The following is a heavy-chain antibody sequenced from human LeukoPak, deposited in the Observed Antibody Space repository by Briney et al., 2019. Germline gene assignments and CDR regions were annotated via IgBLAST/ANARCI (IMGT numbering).Heavy chain of an antibody. CDR3: ARAGVAVGAMDRYYYYYMDV. CDR2: IYTSGST. V-gene: IGHV4-61*02. D-gene: IGHD1-26*01. CDR1: GGSISSDSYY. J-gene: IGHJ6*03. Sequence: SETLSLTCTVSGGSISSDSYYWSWIRQPAGKGLEWIGRIYTSGSTNYNPSLKSRVTISVDTSKNQFSLKLSSVTAADTAVYYCARAGVAVGAMDRYYYYYMDVWGKGTTVTVSS.